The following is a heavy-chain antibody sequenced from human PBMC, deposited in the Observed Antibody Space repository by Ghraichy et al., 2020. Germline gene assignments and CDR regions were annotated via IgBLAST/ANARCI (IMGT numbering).Heavy chain of an antibody. J-gene: IGHJ3*02. CDR3: ARVGYCSSTSCYIGDIGSFDI. D-gene: IGHD2-2*02. V-gene: IGHV4-30-2*01. CDR1: GGSISSGGYS. Sequence: SETLSLTCAVSGGSISSGGYSWSWIRQPPGKGLEWIGYIYHSGSTYYNPSLKSRVTISVDRSKNQFSLKLSSVTAADTAVYYCARVGYCSSTSCYIGDIGSFDIWGQGTMVTVSS. CDR2: IYHSGST.